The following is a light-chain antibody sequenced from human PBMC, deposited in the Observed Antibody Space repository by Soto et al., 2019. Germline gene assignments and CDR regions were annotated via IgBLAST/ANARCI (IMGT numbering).Light chain of an antibody. J-gene: IGLJ1*01. V-gene: IGLV2-14*01. CDR1: SSDVGGYNY. CDR2: EVS. CDR3: SSYTSSSTLVV. Sequence: QSALTQPASVSGSPGQSITISCTGTSSDVGGYNYVSWYQQHPGKAPKLMIYEVSNRPSGVSNRFSGSKSGNTASLTISGLRAEDEAEYYCSSYTSSSTLVVFGTGTKVTVL.